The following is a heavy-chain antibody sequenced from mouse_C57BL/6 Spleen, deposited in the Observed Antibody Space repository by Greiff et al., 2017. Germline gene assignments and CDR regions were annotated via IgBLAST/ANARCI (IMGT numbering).Heavy chain of an antibody. J-gene: IGHJ2*01. CDR3: ARGGNYYGSSLYYFDY. V-gene: IGHV1-9*01. CDR1: GYTFTGYW. Sequence: QVQLQQSGAELMKPGASVKLSCKAPGYTFTGYWIEWVKQRPGHGLEWIGEIFPGSGSTNYNEKFKGKATFTADTSSNTANMQLSRLTTEDSAIYYCARGGNYYGSSLYYFDYWGQGTTLTVSS. D-gene: IGHD1-1*01. CDR2: IFPGSGST.